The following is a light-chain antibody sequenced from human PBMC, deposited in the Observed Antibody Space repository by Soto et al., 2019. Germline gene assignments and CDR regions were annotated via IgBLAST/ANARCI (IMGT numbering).Light chain of an antibody. CDR3: QQYYSTPLT. CDR2: WAS. V-gene: IGKV4-1*01. J-gene: IGKJ4*01. Sequence: DIVMTQSPDSLAVSLGERATINCKSSQSVLYSSNNKSYLAWFQQKPGQPPKLLIYWASNRESGVPDRFSGSGSGTDFTLSISSLQAGDVAVYYCQQYYSTPLTFGGVTKVEIK. CDR1: QSVLYSSNNKSY.